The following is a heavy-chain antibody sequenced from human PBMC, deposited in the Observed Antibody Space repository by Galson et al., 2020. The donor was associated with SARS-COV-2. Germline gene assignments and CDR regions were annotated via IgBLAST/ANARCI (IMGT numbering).Heavy chain of an antibody. D-gene: IGHD4-17*01. CDR3: VRGSMATVFFDL. CDR1: GFTFSDHT. J-gene: IGHJ2*01. CDR2: LSSTSTYI. Sequence: GESLKISCAASGFTFSDHTLSWVRQAPGRGLEWLSSLSSTSTYIYYADSVRGRFTISKDNAKDSVSLQMNSLGVEDSALYYCVRGSMATVFFDLWGRGTLVTVSS. V-gene: IGHV3-21*01.